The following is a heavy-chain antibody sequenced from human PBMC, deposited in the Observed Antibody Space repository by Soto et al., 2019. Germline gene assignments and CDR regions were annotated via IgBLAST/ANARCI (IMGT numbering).Heavy chain of an antibody. J-gene: IGHJ1*01. CDR3: ARGGIVVVAATRYFQH. Sequence: QVQLQQWGAGLLKPSETLSLTCAVYGGSFSGYYWSWIRQPPGKGLEWIGEINHSGSTNYNPSLKSRVTISVDTSKNQSSLKLSSVTAADTAVYYCARGGIVVVAATRYFQHWGQGTLVTVSS. CDR2: INHSGST. V-gene: IGHV4-34*01. CDR1: GGSFSGYY. D-gene: IGHD2-15*01.